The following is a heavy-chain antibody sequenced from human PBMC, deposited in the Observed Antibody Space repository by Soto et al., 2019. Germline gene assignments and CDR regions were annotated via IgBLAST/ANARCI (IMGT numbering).Heavy chain of an antibody. V-gene: IGHV1-18*01. CDR2: ISPYNGDT. Sequence: QVQLVQSGTEVKKPGASVMVSCKTSGYTFTSYSVSWVRQAPGQGLEWMGLISPYNGDTIYARKFQGRVTVTADTATSTVYMELRSLRSDDTAVYYCVRDASSGYRGWWDPWGQGTLVTVSS. J-gene: IGHJ5*02. D-gene: IGHD5-18*01. CDR3: VRDASSGYRGWWDP. CDR1: GYTFTSYS.